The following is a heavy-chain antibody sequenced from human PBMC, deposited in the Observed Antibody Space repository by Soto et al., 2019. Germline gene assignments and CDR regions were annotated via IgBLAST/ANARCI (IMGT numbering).Heavy chain of an antibody. CDR2: ISYDGSNK. D-gene: IGHD3-9*01. CDR3: AKSYYDILTGLVYYYGMDV. Sequence: PGGSLRLSCAASGFNFSSYGMHWVRQDPGKGLEWVAVISYDGSNKYYEDSVKGRFTISRDNSKNTLYLQMNSLRAEDTAVYYCAKSYYDILTGLVYYYGMDVWGQGTTVTVSS. CDR1: GFNFSSYG. V-gene: IGHV3-30*18. J-gene: IGHJ6*02.